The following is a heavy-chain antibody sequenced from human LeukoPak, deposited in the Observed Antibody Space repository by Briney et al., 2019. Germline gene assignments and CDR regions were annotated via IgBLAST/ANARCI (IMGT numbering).Heavy chain of an antibody. CDR1: GGSISSGGYY. D-gene: IGHD1-14*01. CDR3: ARDENSATGAFDI. V-gene: IGHV4-31*03. J-gene: IGHJ3*02. CDR2: IYYSGST. Sequence: SQTLSLTCTVSGGSISSGGYYWSWIRQHPGKGLEWIGYIYYSGSTYYNPSLKSRVTISVDTSKNQFSLKLSSVTAADTAVYYCARDENSATGAFDIWGQGTMVTVSS.